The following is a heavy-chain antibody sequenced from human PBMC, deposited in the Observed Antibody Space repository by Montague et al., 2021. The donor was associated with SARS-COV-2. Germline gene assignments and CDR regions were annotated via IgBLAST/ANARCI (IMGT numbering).Heavy chain of an antibody. CDR2: IYWDDDK. Sequence: PALVKPTQTLTLTCTFSGFSLSPSGVGVGWIRQPPGKALEWLALIYWDDDKRYSPSLKSRLTITRDTSKNQVVLTMTNMDPVDTATYYCAHYYYDSSGVDYWGRGTLVTVSS. CDR1: GFSLSPSGVG. D-gene: IGHD3-22*01. J-gene: IGHJ4*02. V-gene: IGHV2-5*02. CDR3: AHYYYDSSGVDY.